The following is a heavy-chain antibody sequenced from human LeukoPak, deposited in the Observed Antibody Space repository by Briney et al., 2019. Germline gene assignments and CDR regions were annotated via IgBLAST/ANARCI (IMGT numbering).Heavy chain of an antibody. V-gene: IGHV3-23*01. CDR2: ISGSGGST. D-gene: IGHD3-10*01. Sequence: GGSLRLSCSASGFTFSNYDMSWVRQAPGKGLECVSGISGSGGSTYYADSVKGRFTISRDNSKNTLYLQMNSLRAEDTAVYYCAKGYYASGSYGWFDTWGQGTLVTVSS. CDR3: AKGYYASGSYGWFDT. CDR1: GFTFSNYD. J-gene: IGHJ5*02.